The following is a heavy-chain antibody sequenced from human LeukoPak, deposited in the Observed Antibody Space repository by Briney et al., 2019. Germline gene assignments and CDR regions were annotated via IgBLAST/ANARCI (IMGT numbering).Heavy chain of an antibody. J-gene: IGHJ5*02. D-gene: IGHD2-15*01. CDR2: ISGSGGST. CDR1: GFTFSSYA. Sequence: GGSLRLSCAASGFTFSSYAMSWVRQAPGKGLEWVSAISGSGGSTYYADSVKGRFTISRDNSKNTLYLQMNSLRAEDTAVYYCASRYCSGGSCYSINWFDPWGQGTLVTVSS. V-gene: IGHV3-23*01. CDR3: ASRYCSGGSCYSINWFDP.